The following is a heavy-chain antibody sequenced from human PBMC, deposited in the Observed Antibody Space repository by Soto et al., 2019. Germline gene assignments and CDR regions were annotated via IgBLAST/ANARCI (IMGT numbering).Heavy chain of an antibody. J-gene: IGHJ5*02. Sequence: LSLTFSVSGAALNSGNYYWSWIRQVPGKGLEWIGHIYVTGAVDYNPSLRDRITISQDTSERQFSLNLRLVTAADTAVYYCARLRIATNNYKWFDPWGQGTLVTVSS. V-gene: IGHV4-31*03. CDR3: ARLRIATNNYKWFDP. CDR2: IYVTGAV. CDR1: GAALNSGNYY. D-gene: IGHD2-21*01.